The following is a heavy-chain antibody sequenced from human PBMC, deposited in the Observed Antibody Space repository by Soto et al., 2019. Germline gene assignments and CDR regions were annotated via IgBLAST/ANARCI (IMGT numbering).Heavy chain of an antibody. CDR3: AREWFHSSGWSYYFDY. CDR2: INPSGGST. V-gene: IGHV1-46*01. Sequence: ASVKVSCKASGYTFTSYYMHWVRQAPGRGLEWMGIINPSGGSTSYAQKFRGRVTMTRDTSTSTVYMELSSLRSEDTAVYYCAREWFHSSGWSYYFDYWGQGTLVTVSS. D-gene: IGHD6-19*01. CDR1: GYTFTSYY. J-gene: IGHJ4*02.